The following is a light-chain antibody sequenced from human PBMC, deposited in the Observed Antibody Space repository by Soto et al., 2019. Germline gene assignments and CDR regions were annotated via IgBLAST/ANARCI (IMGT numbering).Light chain of an antibody. CDR1: QSISSW. Sequence: DIQMTQSPSTLSASVGDRVTIACRASQSISSWLAWYQQKPGKAPKLLIYDASSLESGVPSRFSGSGSGTEFTLTISSLQADDFATYYCQQYNSYSPRHTFGQGTKLEIK. CDR3: QQYNSYSPRHT. J-gene: IGKJ2*01. V-gene: IGKV1-5*01. CDR2: DAS.